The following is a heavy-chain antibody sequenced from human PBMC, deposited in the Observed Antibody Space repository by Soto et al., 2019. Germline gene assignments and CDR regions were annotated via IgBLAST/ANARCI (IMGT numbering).Heavy chain of an antibody. CDR1: GGSISSSGHY. CDR2: IYNSGPT. V-gene: IGHV4-31*03. CDR3: ARAYGLTLGPVN. Sequence: QVQLQESGPGLVKPSQTLSLTCTVSGGSISSSGHYWTWIRQHPGKGLEWMGFIYNSGPTHYNPSLKSRITIAADTCKNSFSRNLTAVTAADTAVYYCARAYGLTLGPVNWDQGTLVNVSA. J-gene: IGHJ4*02. D-gene: IGHD2-8*01.